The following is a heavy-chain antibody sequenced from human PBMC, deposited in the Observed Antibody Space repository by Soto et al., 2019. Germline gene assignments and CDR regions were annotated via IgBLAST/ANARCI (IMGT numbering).Heavy chain of an antibody. CDR3: AKNHGVELLPLVTVDWFDP. CDR1: PFILTNPR. J-gene: IGHJ5*02. V-gene: IGHV3-23*01. Sequence: WVTLSLSCAVSPFILTNPRMSWTRQAPGKGLEWISSISDSGFNKYYADSVRGRFTSSRTNYKGTVYEELNILNAEDTAQYLFAKNHGVELLPLVTVDWFDPWGEGFLVTVCS. D-gene: IGHD3-10*01. CDR2: ISDSGFNK.